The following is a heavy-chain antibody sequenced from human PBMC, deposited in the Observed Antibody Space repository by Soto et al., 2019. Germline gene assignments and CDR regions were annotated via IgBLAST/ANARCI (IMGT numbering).Heavy chain of an antibody. D-gene: IGHD3-16*01. Sequence: QVQLVESGGGVVQPGRSLRLSCAASGFTFSSYAMHWVRQAPGKGLEWVAVISYDGSNKYYADSVKGRFTLSRDNSKNTRYLEMNSLRAEDTAVYYWARGDHYYYYGMDVWGRGTTVTVCS. CDR2: ISYDGSNK. CDR1: GFTFSSYA. J-gene: IGHJ6*02. CDR3: ARGDHYYYYGMDV. V-gene: IGHV3-30-3*01.